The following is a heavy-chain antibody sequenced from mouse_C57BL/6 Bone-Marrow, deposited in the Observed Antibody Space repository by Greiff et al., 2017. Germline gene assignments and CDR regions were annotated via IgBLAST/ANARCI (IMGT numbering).Heavy chain of an antibody. V-gene: IGHV1-80*01. CDR1: GYAFSSYW. Sequence: VQLQQSGAELVKPGASVKISCKASGYAFSSYWMNWVKQRPGKGLEWIGQIYPGDGDTNYNGKFKGKATLTADKSSSTAYMQLSSLTSEDSAVYCGRRPLTGTGGRFDYWGQGTTLTVSA. CDR2: IYPGDGDT. CDR3: RRPLTGTGGRFDY. J-gene: IGHJ2*01. D-gene: IGHD4-1*01.